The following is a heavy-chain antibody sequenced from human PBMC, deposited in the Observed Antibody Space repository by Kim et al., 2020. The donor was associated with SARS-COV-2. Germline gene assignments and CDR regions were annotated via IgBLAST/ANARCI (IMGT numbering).Heavy chain of an antibody. CDR2: INPNSGGT. CDR3: ARGLRIVVVPAAPFDP. D-gene: IGHD2-2*01. CDR1: GYTFTGYY. J-gene: IGHJ5*02. V-gene: IGHV1-2*02. Sequence: ASVKVSCKASGYTFTGYYMHWVRQAPGQGLEWMGWINPNSGGTNYAQKFQGRVTMTRDTSISTAYMELSRLRSDDTAVYYCARGLRIVVVPAAPFDPWGQGTLVTVSS.